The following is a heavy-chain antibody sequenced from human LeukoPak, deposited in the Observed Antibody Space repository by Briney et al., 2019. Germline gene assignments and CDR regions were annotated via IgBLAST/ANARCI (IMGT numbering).Heavy chain of an antibody. Sequence: ASVKVSCKASGYTFTSYYMHWVRQAPGQGLEWMGWINPNSGGTNYAQKFQGWVTMTRDTSISTAYMELSRLRSDDTAVYYCARDPTYYYGSGSPNNWFDPWGQGTLVTVSS. CDR3: ARDPTYYYGSGSPNNWFDP. V-gene: IGHV1-2*04. J-gene: IGHJ5*02. D-gene: IGHD3-10*01. CDR1: GYTFTSYY. CDR2: INPNSGGT.